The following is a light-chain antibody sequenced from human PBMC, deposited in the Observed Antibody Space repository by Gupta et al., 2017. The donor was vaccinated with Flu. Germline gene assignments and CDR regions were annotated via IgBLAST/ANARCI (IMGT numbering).Light chain of an antibody. J-gene: IGLJ3*02. Sequence: KTARLTCGGNHIGSKSGHWYQQKPGQAPVLVVYDENDRHSGIPERFSGSKSGYTATLTSTRVEAGDEADYYCQVRDSTSDHYVFGGGTKLTVL. CDR2: DEN. CDR3: QVRDSTSDHYV. V-gene: IGLV3-21*03. CDR1: HIGSKS.